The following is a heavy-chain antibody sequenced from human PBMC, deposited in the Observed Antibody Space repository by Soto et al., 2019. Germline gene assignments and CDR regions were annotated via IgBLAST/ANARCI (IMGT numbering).Heavy chain of an antibody. V-gene: IGHV4-4*07. D-gene: IGHD3-16*01. CDR3: VRVPTALSGPQDRLGP. CDR1: GDSFDSYY. CDR2: IFASGST. Sequence: SETLSLTCSVSGDSFDSYYSSWIRQPAGKGLEWIGRIFASGSTQHNPSLESRVTMSIDTSKKQFSLKLKAVTAADTAVYYCVRVPTALSGPQDRLGPWGQGTLVTVSS. J-gene: IGHJ5*02.